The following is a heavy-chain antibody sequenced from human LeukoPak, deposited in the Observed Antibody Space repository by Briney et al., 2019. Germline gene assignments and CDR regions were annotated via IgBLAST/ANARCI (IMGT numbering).Heavy chain of an antibody. V-gene: IGHV4-31*03. CDR3: AAYMVRGVSNWFDP. J-gene: IGHJ5*02. CDR1: GGSISSGGYY. CDR2: IYYSGST. Sequence: PSETLSLTCTVSGGSISSGGYYWSWIRQHPGKGLEWIGYIYYSGSTYYNPSLKSRVTISVDTSKNQFSLELSSVTAADTAVYYCAAYMVRGVSNWFDPWGQGTLVTVSS. D-gene: IGHD3-10*01.